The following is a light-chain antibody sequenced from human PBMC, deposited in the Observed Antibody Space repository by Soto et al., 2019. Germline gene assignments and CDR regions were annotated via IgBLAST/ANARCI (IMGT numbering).Light chain of an antibody. V-gene: IGKV3-11*01. CDR2: DTS. Sequence: EIVLTQSPATLSLSPGERATLSCRASQSVSSYLAWYQQKPSQAPRLLIYDTSKRATGIPARFSGSGSGTDFTLTISSLEPEDFAVYYCQQRTNWPRSFTFGPGTKVDIK. CDR3: QQRTNWPRSFT. CDR1: QSVSSY. J-gene: IGKJ3*01.